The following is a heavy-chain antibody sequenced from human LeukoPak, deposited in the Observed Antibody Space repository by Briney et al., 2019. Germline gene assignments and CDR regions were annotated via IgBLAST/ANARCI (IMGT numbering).Heavy chain of an antibody. D-gene: IGHD4-17*01. V-gene: IGHV3-48*04. Sequence: GGSLRLSCAASGFTFSSYGTHWVRQAPGKGLEWVSYISPGGTTIYYADSVKGRFTISRDNAKNSLYLQMNNLGAEDSAVYYCARDSTVTTSFDYWGQGTLVTVSS. J-gene: IGHJ4*02. CDR3: ARDSTVTTSFDY. CDR1: GFTFSSYG. CDR2: ISPGGTTI.